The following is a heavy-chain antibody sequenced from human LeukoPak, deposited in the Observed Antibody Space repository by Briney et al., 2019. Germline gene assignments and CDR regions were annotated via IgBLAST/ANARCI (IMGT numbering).Heavy chain of an antibody. V-gene: IGHV3-30*18. CDR1: GFTFSSHG. CDR2: ISYDVSNK. Sequence: GASLRLSCAASGFTFSSHGMHWARQAPSKGLEWVPVISYDVSNKYYADSVKGRFTISRDNSKNTLYLQMNSLRAEDTAVYYCAKDRGKYQLLVEFDYWGQGTLVTVSS. D-gene: IGHD2-2*01. CDR3: AKDRGKYQLLVEFDY. J-gene: IGHJ4*02.